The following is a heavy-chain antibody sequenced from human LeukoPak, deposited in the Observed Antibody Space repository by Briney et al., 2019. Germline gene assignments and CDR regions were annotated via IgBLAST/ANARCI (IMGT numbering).Heavy chain of an antibody. V-gene: IGHV3-20*04. CDR1: GFTFGDYG. Sequence: GGSLRLSCAASGFTFGDYGMSWVRQAPGKGLEWVSGVNWNGGSTGYADSVKGRFTIYRDNAKNSLYLQMNSLRAEDTALYYCARDDFWSGYYKSYYYYYMDVWGKGTTVTVSS. CDR3: ARDDFWSGYYKSYYYYYMDV. CDR2: VNWNGGST. J-gene: IGHJ6*03. D-gene: IGHD3-3*01.